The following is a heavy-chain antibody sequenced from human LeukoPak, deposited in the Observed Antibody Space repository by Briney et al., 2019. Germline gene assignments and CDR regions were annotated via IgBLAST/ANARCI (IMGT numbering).Heavy chain of an antibody. J-gene: IGHJ5*02. CDR3: TRLRTGFDP. V-gene: IGHV3-73*01. Sequence: GGSLRLSCAASGFTFSGSAMHWVRQASGKGLEWVGRIRSKANSYATAYAASVKGRFTISRDDSKNTAYLQMNGLKTEDTAVYYCTRLRTGFDPWGQGTLVTVSS. CDR2: IRSKANSYAT. CDR1: GFTFSGSA.